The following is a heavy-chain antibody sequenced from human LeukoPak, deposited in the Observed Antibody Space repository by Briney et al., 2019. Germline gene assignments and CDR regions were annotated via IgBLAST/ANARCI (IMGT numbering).Heavy chain of an antibody. CDR3: ARGMYYDYVWGSYRYNWFDP. Sequence: SETLSLTCTVSGGSLTKYYWSWIRQPPGKGLEWIGFVFYSGTTHYNPSLKSRVTLSVDTSKNQFSLKLSSVTAADTAVYYCARGMYYDYVWGSYRYNWFDPWGQGTLVTVSS. J-gene: IGHJ5*02. CDR1: GGSLTKYY. CDR2: VFYSGTT. V-gene: IGHV4-59*12. D-gene: IGHD3-16*02.